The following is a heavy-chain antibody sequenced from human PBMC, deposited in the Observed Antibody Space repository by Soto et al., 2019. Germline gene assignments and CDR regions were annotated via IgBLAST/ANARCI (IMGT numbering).Heavy chain of an antibody. V-gene: IGHV4-39*01. J-gene: IGHJ4*02. D-gene: IGHD3-10*01. CDR3: AGRYYGSGSYDY. CDR1: GGSISSSSYY. Sequence: QLQLQESGPGLVKPSETLSLTCTVSGGSISSSSYYWGWIRQPPGKGLEWIGSIYYSGSTYYNPSLKSRVTIAVDTSKNQFSLKLSSVTAADTAVYYCAGRYYGSGSYDYWGQGTLVTVSS. CDR2: IYYSGST.